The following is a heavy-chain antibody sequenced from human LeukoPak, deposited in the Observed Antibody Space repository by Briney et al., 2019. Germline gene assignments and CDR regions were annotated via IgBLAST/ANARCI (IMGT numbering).Heavy chain of an antibody. CDR2: IIPIFGTA. CDR1: GYTFTSHG. V-gene: IGHV1-69*06. CDR3: ASPSYCSGGSCYSGRDY. Sequence: ASVKVSCKASGYTFTSHGISWVRQAPGQGLEWMGGIIPIFGTANYAQKFQGRVTITADKSTSTAYMELSSLRPEDTAVYYCASPSYCSGGSCYSGRDYWGQGTLVTVSS. D-gene: IGHD2-15*01. J-gene: IGHJ4*02.